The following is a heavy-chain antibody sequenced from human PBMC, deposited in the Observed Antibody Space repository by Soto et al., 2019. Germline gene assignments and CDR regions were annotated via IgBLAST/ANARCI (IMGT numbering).Heavy chain of an antibody. D-gene: IGHD3-3*01. CDR1: GYTFTSYD. CDR3: ARGKRRLYYDFWSNDMEV. V-gene: IGHV1-8*01. Sequence: QVQLVQSGAEVKKPGASVKVSCKASGYTFTSYDINWVRQATGQGLEWMGWMNPNSGNTGYAQKFQGKFTMTRNTSINTAHMELSSLRSEDTAVYYCARGKRRLYYDFWSNDMEVWGQGTTVTVSS. J-gene: IGHJ6*02. CDR2: MNPNSGNT.